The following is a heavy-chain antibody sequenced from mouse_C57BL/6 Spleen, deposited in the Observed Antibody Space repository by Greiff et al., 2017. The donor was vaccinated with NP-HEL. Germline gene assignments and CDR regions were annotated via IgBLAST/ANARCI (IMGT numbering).Heavy chain of an antibody. J-gene: IGHJ2*01. D-gene: IGHD2-4*01. CDR3: ARYYDRGFIDY. CDR2: INPYNGDT. CDR1: GYSFTGYF. V-gene: IGHV1-20*01. Sequence: VQLKESGPELVKPGDSVKISCKASGYSFTGYFMNWVMQSHGKSLEWIGRINPYNGDTFYNQKFKGKATLTVDKSSSTAHMELRSLTSEDSAVYYCARYYDRGFIDYWGQGTTLTVSS.